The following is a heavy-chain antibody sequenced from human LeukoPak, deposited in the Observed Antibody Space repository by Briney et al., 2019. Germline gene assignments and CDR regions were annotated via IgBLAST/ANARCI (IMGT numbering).Heavy chain of an antibody. D-gene: IGHD6-13*01. CDR2: IYYSGST. J-gene: IGHJ1*01. V-gene: IGHV4-59*08. CDR3: ASSIGYSSSWYSAEYFQH. Sequence: SETLSLTSTVSGGSISSYYWSWIRQPPGKGLEWIGYIYYSGSTNYNPSLKSRVTISVDTSKNQFSLKLSSVTAADTAVYYCASSIGYSSSWYSAEYFQHWGQGTLVTVSS. CDR1: GGSISSYY.